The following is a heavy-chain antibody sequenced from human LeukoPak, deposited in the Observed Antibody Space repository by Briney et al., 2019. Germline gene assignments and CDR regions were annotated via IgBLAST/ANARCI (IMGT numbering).Heavy chain of an antibody. CDR2: IYYSGST. CDR1: GGSISSYY. J-gene: IGHJ6*03. CDR3: ARVLEYSGYGTKIYYYYYMDV. V-gene: IGHV4-59*01. D-gene: IGHD5-12*01. Sequence: SETLSLTCTVSGGSISSYYWSWLRQPPGKGLEWIGYIYYSGSTNYNASLKSRVTMSVDTSKNQFSLKLSSVTAADTAVYYCARVLEYSGYGTKIYYYYYMDVWGKGTTVTVSS.